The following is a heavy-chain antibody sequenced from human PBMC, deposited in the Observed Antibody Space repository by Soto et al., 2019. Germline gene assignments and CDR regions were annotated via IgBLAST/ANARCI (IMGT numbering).Heavy chain of an antibody. D-gene: IGHD6-13*01. Sequence: GESLKISCAASGFTFSSYSMNWVRQAPGKGLEWVSSISSSSSYIYYADSVKGRFTISRDNAKNSLYLQMNSLRAEDTAVYYCAREPVAALSDYWGQGTLVTVSS. J-gene: IGHJ4*02. CDR2: ISSSSSYI. CDR3: AREPVAALSDY. CDR1: GFTFSSYS. V-gene: IGHV3-21*01.